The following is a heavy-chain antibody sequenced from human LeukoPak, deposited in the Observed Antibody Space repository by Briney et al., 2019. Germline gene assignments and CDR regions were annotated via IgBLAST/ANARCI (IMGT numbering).Heavy chain of an antibody. V-gene: IGHV4-30-4*07. D-gene: IGHD3-10*01. CDR2: IYYSGST. Sequence: SETLSLTCAVSGGSISSGGYSWSWIRQPPGKGLEWIGYIYYSGSTYYNPSLKSRLAISVDTSKNQFSLKLSSVTAADTAVYYCCRQMVARGVIILDYWGQGTLVTVSS. CDR3: CRQMVARGVIILDY. CDR1: GGSISSGGYS. J-gene: IGHJ4*02.